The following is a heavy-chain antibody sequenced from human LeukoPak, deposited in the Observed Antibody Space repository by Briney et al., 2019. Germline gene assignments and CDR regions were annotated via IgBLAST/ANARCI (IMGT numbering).Heavy chain of an antibody. D-gene: IGHD3-10*01. CDR2: ISPNSGGT. Sequence: GASMKVSCKSTGYSFSTSCNHWSRPAPGQGLEWMGWISPNSGGTKYAQTFEDRVTMTRDTSMNTVYMELIRVTSDDTAGYYCALGGILAYAYLNYYWGQGILVTVSS. J-gene: IGHJ4*02. CDR1: GYSFSTSC. CDR3: ALGGILAYAYLNYY. V-gene: IGHV1-2*02.